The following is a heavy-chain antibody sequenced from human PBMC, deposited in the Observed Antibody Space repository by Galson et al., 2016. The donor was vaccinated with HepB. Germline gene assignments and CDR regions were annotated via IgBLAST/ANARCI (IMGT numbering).Heavy chain of an antibody. Sequence: SLRFSCAVSGFTFINHQMHWLRQVPGKGLVWVSRIEPHGNSTIYADSVKGRITISRDNAENMLYLQMNNLRAEDTAIYYCARDLSGPDFWGPGTQVTVSP. CDR2: IEPHGNST. CDR1: GFTFINHQ. CDR3: ARDLSGPDF. J-gene: IGHJ4*02. V-gene: IGHV3-74*01.